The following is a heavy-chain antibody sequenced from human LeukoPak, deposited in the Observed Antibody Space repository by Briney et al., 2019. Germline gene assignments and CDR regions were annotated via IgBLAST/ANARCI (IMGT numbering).Heavy chain of an antibody. J-gene: IGHJ3*02. D-gene: IGHD7-27*01. V-gene: IGHV4-34*01. CDR2: INHSGST. CDR3: ARWELGISAFDI. CDR1: GGSFSGYY. Sequence: SETLSLTCAVYGGSFSGYYWSWIRQPPGKGLMWIGEINHSGSTNYHPSLKSRVTISLDTSKNQFSLKVKSVIAEDTDVYYGARWELGISAFDIWGQGTMVTVSS.